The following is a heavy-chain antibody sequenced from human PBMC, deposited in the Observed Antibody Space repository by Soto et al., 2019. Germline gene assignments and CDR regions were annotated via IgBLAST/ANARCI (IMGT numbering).Heavy chain of an antibody. CDR2: IYYSGST. D-gene: IGHD6-19*01. J-gene: IGHJ6*02. V-gene: IGHV4-61*01. Sequence: SSETLSLTCTVSGGSVSSGSYYWSLIRQPPGKGLEWIGYIYYSGSTNYNPSLKSRVTISVDTSKNQFSLKLSSVTAADTAVYYCARGLAVAGYYYYGMDVWGQGTTVTVSS. CDR3: ARGLAVAGYYYYGMDV. CDR1: GGSVSSGSYY.